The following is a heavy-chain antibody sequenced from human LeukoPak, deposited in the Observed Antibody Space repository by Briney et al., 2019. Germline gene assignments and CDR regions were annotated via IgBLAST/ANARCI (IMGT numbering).Heavy chain of an antibody. Sequence: SETLSLTCAVYGGSFSGYYWSWIRQPPGRGLEWIGEINHSGSTNYNPSLKSRVPILVDTSKNQLSLKLSSVTSADSAVYYCARGEDYYGPWGQGTLVTVSS. V-gene: IGHV4-34*01. J-gene: IGHJ5*02. D-gene: IGHD3-10*01. CDR3: ARGEDYYGP. CDR2: INHSGST. CDR1: GGSFSGYY.